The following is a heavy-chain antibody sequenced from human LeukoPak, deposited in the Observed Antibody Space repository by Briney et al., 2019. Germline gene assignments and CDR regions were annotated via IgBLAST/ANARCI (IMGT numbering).Heavy chain of an antibody. CDR3: SRARRYSSSWATHGDWFDP. CDR2: IYHSGST. CDR1: GYSISSGYY. V-gene: IGHV4-38-2*02. Sequence: SETLSLTCTVSGYSISSGYYWGWIRQPPGKGLEWIGSIYHSGSTYYNPSLKSRVTISVDTSKNQFSLKLSSVTAADTAVYYCSRARRYSSSWATHGDWFDPWGQGTLVTVSS. D-gene: IGHD6-13*01. J-gene: IGHJ5*02.